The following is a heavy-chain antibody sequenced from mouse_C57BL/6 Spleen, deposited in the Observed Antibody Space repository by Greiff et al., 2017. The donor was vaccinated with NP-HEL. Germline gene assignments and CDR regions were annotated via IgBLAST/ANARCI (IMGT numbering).Heavy chain of an antibody. J-gene: IGHJ2*01. CDR2: IDPSDSYT. CDR1: GYTFTSYW. D-gene: IGHD2-4*01. Sequence: QVQLQQSGAELVKPGASVKLSCKASGYTFTSYWMQWVKQRPGQGLEWIGEIDPSDSYTNYNQKFKGKATLTVDTSSSTAYMQLSSLTSEDSAVYYCARWDYDVGRYFDYWGQGTTLTVSS. CDR3: ARWDYDVGRYFDY. V-gene: IGHV1-50*01.